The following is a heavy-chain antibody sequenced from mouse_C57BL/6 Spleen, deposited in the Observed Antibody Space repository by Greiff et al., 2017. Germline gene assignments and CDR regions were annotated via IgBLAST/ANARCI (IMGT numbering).Heavy chain of an antibody. Sequence: EVQLQQSGTVLARPGASVKMSCKTSGYTFTSYWMHWVKQRPGQGLEWIGAIYPGNSDTSYNQKFKGKAKLTAVTSASTAYMELSSLTNEDSAVYYCTSITTVVEYYFDYWGQGTTLTVSS. D-gene: IGHD1-1*01. CDR2: IYPGNSDT. CDR1: GYTFTSYW. J-gene: IGHJ2*01. CDR3: TSITTVVEYYFDY. V-gene: IGHV1-5*01.